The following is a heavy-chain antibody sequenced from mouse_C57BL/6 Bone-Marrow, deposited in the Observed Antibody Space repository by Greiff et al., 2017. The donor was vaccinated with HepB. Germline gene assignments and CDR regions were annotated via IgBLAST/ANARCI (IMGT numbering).Heavy chain of an antibody. J-gene: IGHJ1*03. CDR3: ARRPDWYFDV. CDR2: IYPRDGST. V-gene: IGHV1-85*01. Sequence: QVQLKESGPELVKPGASVKLSCKASGYTFTSYDINWVKQRPGQGLEWIGWIYPRDGSTKYNEKFKGKATLTVDKSSSTAYMQLSSLTSEDSAVYYCARRPDWYFDVWGTGTTVTVSS. CDR1: GYTFTSYD.